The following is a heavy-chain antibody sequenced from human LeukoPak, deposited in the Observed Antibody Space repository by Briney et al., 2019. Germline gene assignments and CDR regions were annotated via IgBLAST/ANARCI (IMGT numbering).Heavy chain of an antibody. Sequence: PSETLSLSCTVSGGSISSYYWSWIRQPPGQGLEWIGYIHERGSTNHSPSLKSRVTISVDTSKNQFSLKLTSVTAADTAIYFCAKSPRTVTTIFDYWGQGTLVTVSS. CDR1: GGSISSYY. J-gene: IGHJ4*02. D-gene: IGHD5-12*01. V-gene: IGHV4-59*01. CDR2: IHERGST. CDR3: AKSPRTVTTIFDY.